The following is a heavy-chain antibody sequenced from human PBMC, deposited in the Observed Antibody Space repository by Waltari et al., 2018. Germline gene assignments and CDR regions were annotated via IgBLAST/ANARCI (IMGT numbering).Heavy chain of an antibody. D-gene: IGHD1-26*01. CDR3: ARQAQWELHAAWFDP. J-gene: IGHJ5*02. CDR2: IYHSGST. V-gene: IGHV4-38-2*01. CDR1: GYSISGGFH. Sequence: LQETGPARDTPSETMDPTPSIRGYSISGGFHSGWTRPPPGKGLEWIGSIYHSGSTYYNPSLKSRVTISVDTSKNQFSLKLSSVTAADTAVYYCARQAQWELHAAWFDPWGQGTLVTVSS.